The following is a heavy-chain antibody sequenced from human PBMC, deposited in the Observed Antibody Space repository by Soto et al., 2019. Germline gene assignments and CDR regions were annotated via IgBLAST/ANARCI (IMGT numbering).Heavy chain of an antibody. CDR1: GFTFSRFA. V-gene: IGHV3-23*01. D-gene: IGHD2-15*01. CDR2: ISGSGDNT. Sequence: EVHLLESGGGLVQPGGSLRLSCAASGFTFSRFAMSWVRRAPGKGLEWISAISGSGDNTYYADSVKGRFAISRDNSGNTLYLQMNSLRADDTALYYCAKDYGLGGGSCFPYWGQGTLVTVSA. CDR3: AKDYGLGGGSCFPY. J-gene: IGHJ4*02.